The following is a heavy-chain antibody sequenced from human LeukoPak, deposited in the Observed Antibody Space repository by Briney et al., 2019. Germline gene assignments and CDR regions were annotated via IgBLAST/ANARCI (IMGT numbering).Heavy chain of an antibody. CDR2: IKQDGSEK. CDR3: ARPGIVAAGGAFDI. Sequence: GGSLSLSCAASGFTFSSYAMHWVRQAPGKGLEWVANIKQDGSEKYYVDSVKGRFTISRDNAKNSLYLQMNSLRAEDTAVYYCARPGIVAAGGAFDIWGQGTMVTVSS. J-gene: IGHJ3*02. V-gene: IGHV3-7*01. D-gene: IGHD6-13*01. CDR1: GFTFSSYA.